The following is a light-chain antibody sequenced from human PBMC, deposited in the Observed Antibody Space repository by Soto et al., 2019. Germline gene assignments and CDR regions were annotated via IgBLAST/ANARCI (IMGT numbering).Light chain of an antibody. CDR2: DAS. CDR3: QQFSCFPLT. Sequence: EYVLTNSPGTLSLSPGERATLSCRASQTVRNNYLAWYQQKPGQAPRLLIYDASSRATGIPDRFSGGGSGTDFTLTISRLEPEDFAVYYCQQFSCFPLTFCGGTKVDIK. CDR1: QTVRNNY. V-gene: IGKV3-20*01. J-gene: IGKJ4*01.